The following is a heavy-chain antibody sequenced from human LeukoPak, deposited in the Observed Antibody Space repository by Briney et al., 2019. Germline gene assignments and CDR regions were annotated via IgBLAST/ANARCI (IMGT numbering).Heavy chain of an antibody. Sequence: PGGSLRLSCAASGFTFSSYGMSWVRQAPGKGLEWVSAISGSGGSTYYADSVKGRFTISRDNSKNTLYLQMNSLRAEDTAVYYCAKDNRRKDYYDSSGEIDYWGQGTLSPSPQ. CDR2: ISGSGGST. CDR3: AKDNRRKDYYDSSGEIDY. D-gene: IGHD3-22*01. CDR1: GFTFSSYG. J-gene: IGHJ4*02. V-gene: IGHV3-23*01.